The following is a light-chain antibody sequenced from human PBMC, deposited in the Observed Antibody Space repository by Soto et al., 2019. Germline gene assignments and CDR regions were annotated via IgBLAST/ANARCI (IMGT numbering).Light chain of an antibody. CDR1: QSVSSN. Sequence: EIVLTQSPATLYLSPGERATLSCRASQSVSSNLAWYQQKPGQSPRLLIYGASTRATGVPARFSGSGSGTEFTLTISSLQSEDFAVYYCQQYINLWTFGQGTKGDIK. CDR2: GAS. J-gene: IGKJ1*01. CDR3: QQYINLWT. V-gene: IGKV3-15*01.